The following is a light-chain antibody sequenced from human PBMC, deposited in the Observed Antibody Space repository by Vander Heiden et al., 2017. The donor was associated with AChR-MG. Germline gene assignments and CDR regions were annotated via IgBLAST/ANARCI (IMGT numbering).Light chain of an antibody. Sequence: FMLTQPHSVSESPGKTITISCTRSSGSIASNYVQWYRQRPGSARTTVILVDNRRPSGVPDRVSASIDISSNSASPIISGLKTEDDADDYCQSYDGSNLVVFGGGTRVTVL. V-gene: IGLV6-57*04. CDR3: QSYDGSNLVV. CDR2: VDN. J-gene: IGLJ2*01. CDR1: SGSIASNY.